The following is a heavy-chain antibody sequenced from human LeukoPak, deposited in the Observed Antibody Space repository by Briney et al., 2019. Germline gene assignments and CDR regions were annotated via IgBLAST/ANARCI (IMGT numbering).Heavy chain of an antibody. CDR1: GLTFSSYA. CDR2: ISGSGGST. J-gene: IGHJ5*02. CDR3: AKAPGPYSTTDWFDP. D-gene: IGHD6-13*01. Sequence: PGGSLRLSCAASGLTFSSYAMSWVRQAPGKGLEWVSTISGSGGSTYYADSVKGRFTISRDNPKNTVYLQMNSLRAEDTAVYYCAKAPGPYSTTDWFDPWGQGTLVTVSS. V-gene: IGHV3-23*01.